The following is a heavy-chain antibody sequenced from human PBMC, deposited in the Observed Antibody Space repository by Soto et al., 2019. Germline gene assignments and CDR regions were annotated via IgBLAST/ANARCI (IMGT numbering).Heavy chain of an antibody. Sequence: QVKLQQWGAGLLKPSETLSLTCAVYGGPFSGYYWSWIRQPPGKGLEWIGAINHGGSTNYNPSPTSRVTMSEATSKNQFSLKLNSVTAADTAVYFCARGVQDSGSWHFAYWGRGTPVSVSS. D-gene: IGHD6-13*01. CDR2: INHGGST. CDR1: GGPFSGYY. CDR3: ARGVQDSGSWHFAY. V-gene: IGHV4-34*02. J-gene: IGHJ4*02.